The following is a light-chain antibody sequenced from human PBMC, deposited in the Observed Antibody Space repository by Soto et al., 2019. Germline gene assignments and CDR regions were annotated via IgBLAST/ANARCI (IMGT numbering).Light chain of an antibody. Sequence: DIVMTQYPDSLAVSLGERATTNCKSSQSVLYSSNNKNYLAWYQQKPGQPPNLLISWASTRESGVPDRFSGSGSGTDFTLTISSLQAEDVAVYYCQQYYSTPWTFGQGTKVDIK. CDR2: WAS. CDR3: QQYYSTPWT. CDR1: QSVLYSSNNKNY. J-gene: IGKJ1*01. V-gene: IGKV4-1*01.